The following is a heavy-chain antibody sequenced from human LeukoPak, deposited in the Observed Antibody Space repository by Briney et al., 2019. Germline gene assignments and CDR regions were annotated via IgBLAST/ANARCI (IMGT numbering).Heavy chain of an antibody. CDR2: ISGSGGST. V-gene: IGHV3-23*01. D-gene: IGHD3-22*01. CDR1: GFTFSDYA. J-gene: IGHJ4*02. CDR3: AKEVVVVITTPTEAGFDY. Sequence: GGSLRLSCAASGFTFSDYALGWVRQAPGKGLEWVSAISGSGGSTYYADSVKGRFTISRDNSKNTLYLQMNSLRAEDTAVYYCAKEVVVVITTPTEAGFDYWGQGTLVTVSS.